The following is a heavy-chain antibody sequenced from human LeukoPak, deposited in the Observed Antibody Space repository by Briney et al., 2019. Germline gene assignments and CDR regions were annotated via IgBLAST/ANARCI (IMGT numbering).Heavy chain of an antibody. J-gene: IGHJ3*02. CDR3: ARDPKWRATTGATAAFDI. Sequence: SETLSLTCAVYGGSFSGYYWSWIRQPPGKGLEWIGEINHSGSTNYNPSLQSRATISVDPSKNQFSLKRSSVTAADTAVYYCARDPKWRATTGATAAFDIWGQGTMVTVSS. CDR1: GGSFSGYY. CDR2: INHSGST. V-gene: IGHV4-34*01. D-gene: IGHD1-1*01.